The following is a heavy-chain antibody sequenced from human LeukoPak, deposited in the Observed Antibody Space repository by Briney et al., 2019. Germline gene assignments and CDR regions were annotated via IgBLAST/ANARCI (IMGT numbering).Heavy chain of an antibody. D-gene: IGHD2-2*01. V-gene: IGHV1-69*13. CDR3: ASNDIVVVPAAAYDWFDP. CDR1: GGTFSSYA. Sequence: SVKVSCKASGGTFSSYAISWVRQAPGQGLEWMGGIIPIFGTANYAQKFQGRVTITAAESTSTPYMELSSLRSEDTAVYYCASNDIVVVPAAAYDWFDPWGQGTLVTVSS. J-gene: IGHJ5*02. CDR2: IIPIFGTA.